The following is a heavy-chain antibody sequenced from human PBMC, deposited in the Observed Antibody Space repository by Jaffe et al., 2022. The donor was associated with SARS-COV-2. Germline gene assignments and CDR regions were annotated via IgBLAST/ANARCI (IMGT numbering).Heavy chain of an antibody. D-gene: IGHD4-4*01. CDR3: ARGHRALYSNYFVPPRLYGMDV. Sequence: QVQLQQWGAGLLKPSETLSLTCAVYGGSFSGYYWSWIRQPPGKGLEWIGEINHSGSTNYNPSLKSRVTISVDTSKNQFSLKLSSVTAADTAVYYCARGHRALYSNYFVPPRLYGMDVWGQGTTVTVSS. J-gene: IGHJ6*02. V-gene: IGHV4-34*01. CDR1: GGSFSGYY. CDR2: INHSGST.